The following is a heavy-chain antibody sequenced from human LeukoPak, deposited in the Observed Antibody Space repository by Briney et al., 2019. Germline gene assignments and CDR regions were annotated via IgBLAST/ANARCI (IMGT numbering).Heavy chain of an antibody. D-gene: IGHD2-2*01. Sequence: GGSLRLSCAASGFTFSSYGMHWVRQAPGKGLEGVAVIWYDGSNKYYADSVKGRFTISRDNSKNTLYLQMNSLRAEDTAVYYCAREGYCSSTSCYAGGDNWFDPWGQGTLVTVSS. CDR1: GFTFSSYG. CDR2: IWYDGSNK. CDR3: AREGYCSSTSCYAGGDNWFDP. J-gene: IGHJ5*02. V-gene: IGHV3-33*01.